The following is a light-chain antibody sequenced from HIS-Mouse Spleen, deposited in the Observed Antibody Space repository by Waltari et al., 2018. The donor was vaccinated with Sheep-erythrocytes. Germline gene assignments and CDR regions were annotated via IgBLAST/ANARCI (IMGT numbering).Light chain of an antibody. V-gene: IGLV3-21*03. CDR2: DDS. CDR1: NIGSKS. Sequence: SYVLTQPPSVSVAPGKTARITCGGHNIGSKSVQWYQQKPGQAPVLVVYDDSDRPPGIPERFSGSNSGNTATLTISRVEAGDEADYYCQVWDSSSDHPVVFGGGTKLTVL. CDR3: QVWDSSSDHPVV. J-gene: IGLJ2*01.